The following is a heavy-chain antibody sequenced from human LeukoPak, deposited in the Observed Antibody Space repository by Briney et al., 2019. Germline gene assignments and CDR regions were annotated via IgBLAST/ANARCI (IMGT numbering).Heavy chain of an antibody. J-gene: IGHJ4*02. CDR2: IDQDGSEN. CDR3: ARVHCGVNSCYRVDY. D-gene: IGHD2-15*01. V-gene: IGHV3-7*03. CDR1: GFTFSDYW. Sequence: PGGSLRLSCAVSGFTFSDYWMTWVRQAPGKGLEWVANIDQDGSENYYVDSVKGRFTISRDNAKSSLYLQMNSLRAEDTAMYYCARVHCGVNSCYRVDYWGQGTLVTVSS.